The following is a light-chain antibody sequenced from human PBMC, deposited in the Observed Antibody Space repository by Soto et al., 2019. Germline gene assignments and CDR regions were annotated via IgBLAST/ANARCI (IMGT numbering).Light chain of an antibody. Sequence: EIVLTQSPGTLSLSPGERATLSCRASQTVSSTYLAWYQQKPGQAPRLLIYGASSRATGIPDRFSGSGSGTDFTLTISRLEPEDLAVYYCHQYGSSRHTFGQGTKLEIK. CDR1: QTVSSTY. CDR3: HQYGSSRHT. V-gene: IGKV3-20*01. J-gene: IGKJ2*01. CDR2: GAS.